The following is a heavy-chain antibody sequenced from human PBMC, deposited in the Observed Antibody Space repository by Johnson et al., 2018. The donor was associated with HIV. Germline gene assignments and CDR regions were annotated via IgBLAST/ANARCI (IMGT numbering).Heavy chain of an antibody. V-gene: IGHV3-11*01. CDR1: GFTFSTYW. Sequence: QVQLVESGGGLVQPGGSVRLSCAASGFTFSTYWMSWVRQAPGRGLEWVSYISSSGSTIYYADSVKGRFTISRDNAKNSLYLQMNSLRAEDTAVYYCTTDPPGMSSTSERDAFDIWDQGTMVTVSS. CDR2: ISSSGSTI. CDR3: TTDPPGMSSTSERDAFDI. J-gene: IGHJ3*02. D-gene: IGHD2-2*01.